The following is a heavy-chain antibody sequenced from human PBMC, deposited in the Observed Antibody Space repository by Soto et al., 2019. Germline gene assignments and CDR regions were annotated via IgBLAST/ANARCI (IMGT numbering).Heavy chain of an antibody. CDR1: GIMSSGYG. J-gene: IGHJ4*02. CDR2: INPILDST. Sequence: QEQVVQSGPAMKEPGSSVKVSCRASGIMSSGYGFSWVRQAPGQGLEWVGRINPILDSTHYAQNLQGRVSITVDKSTDTAYLEVTSLRLEDTAIYFSATMKRARLDSWGRGTVVIVSS. V-gene: IGHV1-69*09. CDR3: ATMKRARLDS. D-gene: IGHD6-25*01.